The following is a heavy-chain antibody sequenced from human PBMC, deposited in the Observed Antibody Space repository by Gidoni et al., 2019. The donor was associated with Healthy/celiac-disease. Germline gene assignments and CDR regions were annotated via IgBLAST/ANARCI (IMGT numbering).Heavy chain of an antibody. V-gene: IGHV3-11*06. J-gene: IGHJ6*02. CDR3: AGGHIYYYGMDV. CDR2: ISSSSSYT. Sequence: QVQLVESGGGVVKPGGSLRLSCAASGFTFSDYYMSWIRQAPGTGLEWVSYISSSSSYTNYADSVKGRFTISRDNAKNSLYLQMNSLRAEDTAVYYCAGGHIYYYGMDVWGQGTTVTVSS. CDR1: GFTFSDYY. D-gene: IGHD3-10*01.